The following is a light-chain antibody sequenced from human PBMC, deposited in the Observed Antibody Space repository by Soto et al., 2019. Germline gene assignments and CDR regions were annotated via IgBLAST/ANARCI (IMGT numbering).Light chain of an antibody. CDR3: QQYNNWPLA. CDR1: QSVSSN. CDR2: GAS. Sequence: EIVMTQSPVTLSVSPGERATLSCRASQSVSSNLAWYQQKPGQAPRLLMYGASTRATGIPARFSGSGSGTEFTLTISSLQSEDFAVYYCQQYNNWPLAFGPGTKVEIK. J-gene: IGKJ3*01. V-gene: IGKV3-15*01.